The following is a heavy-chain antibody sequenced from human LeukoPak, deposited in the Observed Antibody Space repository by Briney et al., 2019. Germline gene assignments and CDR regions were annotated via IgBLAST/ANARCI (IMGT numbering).Heavy chain of an antibody. J-gene: IGHJ6*03. CDR2: INHSGST. CDR1: GGSFSGYY. D-gene: IGHD3/OR15-3a*01. CDR3: ARLPPPWAWTPRYYMDV. V-gene: IGHV4-34*01. Sequence: KPSETLSLTCAVYGGSFSGYYWSWIRQPPGKGLEWIGEINHSGSTNYNPSLKSRVTISVDTSKNQFSLKLSSVTAADTAVYYCARLPPPWAWTPRYYMDVWGKGTTVTVSS.